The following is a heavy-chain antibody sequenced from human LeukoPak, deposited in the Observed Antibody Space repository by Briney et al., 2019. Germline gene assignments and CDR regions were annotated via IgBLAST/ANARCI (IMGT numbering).Heavy chain of an antibody. Sequence: ASVKVSCKASGYTFTSYDINWVRQATGQGLEWMGWMNPNSGNTGYAQKFQGRVTITRNTSISPAYMELSSLRSEDTAVYYCARNSGSSTNAFDIWGQGTMVTVSS. J-gene: IGHJ3*02. CDR3: ARNSGSSTNAFDI. V-gene: IGHV1-8*03. D-gene: IGHD1-26*01. CDR1: GYTFTSYD. CDR2: MNPNSGNT.